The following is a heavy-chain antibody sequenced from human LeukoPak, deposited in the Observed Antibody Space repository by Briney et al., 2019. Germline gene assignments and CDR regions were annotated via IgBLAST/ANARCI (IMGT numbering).Heavy chain of an antibody. CDR1: GFTFSSYS. D-gene: IGHD1-1*01. Sequence: GGSLRLSCAASGFTFSSYSMNWVRQAPGKGLEWVSYISSSSSTIYYADSVKGRFTISRDNAKNSLYLQMHSLRAEDTAVYYCSQLFDYWGQGTLVTVSS. V-gene: IGHV3-48*01. J-gene: IGHJ4*02. CDR2: ISSSSSTI. CDR3: SQLFDY.